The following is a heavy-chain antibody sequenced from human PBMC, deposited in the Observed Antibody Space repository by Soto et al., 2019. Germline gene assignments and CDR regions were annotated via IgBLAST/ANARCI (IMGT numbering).Heavy chain of an antibody. CDR2: ISHSSSFI. CDR1: GFTFSRLS. CDR3: ARAEHSQAGYCSGGNCYYFYYYMDV. Sequence: PGGSLRLSCAVAGFTFSRLSMNWVRQATGKGLEWVSSISHSSSFIYYADSVKGRFTISRDNAKNSLYLQMNSLRAEDTAMYYCARAEHSQAGYCSGGNCYYFYYYMDVWGKGTTVTVSS. D-gene: IGHD2-15*01. J-gene: IGHJ6*03. V-gene: IGHV3-21*01.